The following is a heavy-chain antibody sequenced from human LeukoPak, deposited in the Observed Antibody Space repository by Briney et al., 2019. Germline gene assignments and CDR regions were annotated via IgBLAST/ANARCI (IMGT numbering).Heavy chain of an antibody. CDR2: ISTSSST. J-gene: IGHJ4*02. V-gene: IGHV3-11*01. CDR3: ARTRGRGPGGHFDS. Sequence: GGSLRLSCAASGFSFSDHYMSWIRQAPGKGLEWVSYISTSSSTSYADSVEGRFTVSRDNAQSSLFLRMNSLRDEDTAMYYCARTRGRGPGGHFDSWGQGTLVTVSS. D-gene: IGHD3-10*01. CDR1: GFSFSDHY.